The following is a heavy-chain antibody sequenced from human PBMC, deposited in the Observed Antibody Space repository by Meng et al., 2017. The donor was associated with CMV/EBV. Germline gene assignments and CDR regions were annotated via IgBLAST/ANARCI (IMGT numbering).Heavy chain of an antibody. D-gene: IGHD3-10*01. CDR2: IKQDGSEK. CDR1: GFTFSSYW. V-gene: IGHV3-7*01. Sequence: GESLKISCAASGFTFSSYWMSWVRQAPGKGLEWVANIKQDGSEKYYVDSVKGQFTISRDNAKNSLYLQMNSLRVEDTAVYYCARDGKKTLGLYMVRGVIGYYGMDVWGQGTTVTVSS. J-gene: IGHJ6*02. CDR3: ARDGKKTLGLYMVRGVIGYYGMDV.